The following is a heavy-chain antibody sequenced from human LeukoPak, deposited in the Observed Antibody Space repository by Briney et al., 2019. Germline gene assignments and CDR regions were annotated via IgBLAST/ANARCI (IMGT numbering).Heavy chain of an antibody. D-gene: IGHD2-2*01. CDR1: GYTFSNFG. Sequence: VASVKVSCKASGYTFSNFGISWVRQAPGQGLEWMGWISGNNDNPNYGQKFQGRLTVTTDSSTSTAYMELRNLRSDDTAVYYCARDGTSTDDHWGQGTLVTVSS. J-gene: IGHJ4*02. V-gene: IGHV1-18*01. CDR3: ARDGTSTDDH. CDR2: ISGNNDNP.